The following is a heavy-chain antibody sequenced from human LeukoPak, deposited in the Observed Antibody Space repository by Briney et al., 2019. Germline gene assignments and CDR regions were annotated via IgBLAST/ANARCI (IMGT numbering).Heavy chain of an antibody. CDR2: ISGSGGST. CDR1: GFIFSSYA. J-gene: IGHJ4*02. D-gene: IGHD2-21*01. Sequence: GGSLRLSCAASGFIFSSYAMSWVGQAPRKGLEWVSAISGSGGSTYYADSVKGLFTISRDNSKNTLYLQIHSERAEHTAVFQCAKGEGLPIPVYWGQGNLATVSS. V-gene: IGHV3-23*01. CDR3: AKGEGLPIPVY.